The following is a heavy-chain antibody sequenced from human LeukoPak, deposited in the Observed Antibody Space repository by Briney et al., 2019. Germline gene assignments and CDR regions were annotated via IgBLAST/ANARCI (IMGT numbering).Heavy chain of an antibody. V-gene: IGHV4-59*01. CDR3: ASGDIVVVPAAPWSYYYGMDV. D-gene: IGHD2-2*01. Sequence: SETLSLTCTVSGGSISSYYWSWIRQPPGKGLEWIGYIYYSGSTNYNPSLKSRVTISVDTSKNQFSLKLSSVTAADTAVYYCASGDIVVVPAAPWSYYYGMDVWGQGTTVTVSS. CDR2: IYYSGST. J-gene: IGHJ6*02. CDR1: GGSISSYY.